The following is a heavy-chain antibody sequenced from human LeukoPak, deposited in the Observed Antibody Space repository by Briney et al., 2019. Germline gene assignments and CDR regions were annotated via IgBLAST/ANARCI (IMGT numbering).Heavy chain of an antibody. D-gene: IGHD4-11*01. Sequence: GGSLRLSFSAHLFIFSDYAMNWVRQAPGKGLEWVSAISGSGGTTYYADSVKGRFAISRDNSKNTLYLQMNSLRDDDTALYYCAKDRYSNYGNWFDPWGQGTLVTVFS. J-gene: IGHJ5*02. CDR2: ISGSGGTT. V-gene: IGHV3-23*01. CDR1: LFIFSDYA. CDR3: AKDRYSNYGNWFDP.